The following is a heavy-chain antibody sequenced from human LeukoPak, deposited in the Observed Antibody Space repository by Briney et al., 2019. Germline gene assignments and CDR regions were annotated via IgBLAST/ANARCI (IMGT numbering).Heavy chain of an antibody. CDR3: ARAEMATTLYAFDI. Sequence: PSETLSLTCTVPGGSISSYYWSWIRQPAGKGLEWIGRIYTSGSTNYNPSLKSRVTMSVDTSKNQFSLKLSSVTAADTAVYYCARAEMATTLYAFDIWGQGTMVTVSS. CDR1: GGSISSYY. D-gene: IGHD5-24*01. V-gene: IGHV4-4*07. J-gene: IGHJ3*02. CDR2: IYTSGST.